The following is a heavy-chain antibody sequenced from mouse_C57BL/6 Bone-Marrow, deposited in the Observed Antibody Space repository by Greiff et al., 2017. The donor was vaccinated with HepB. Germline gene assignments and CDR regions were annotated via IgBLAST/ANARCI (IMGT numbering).Heavy chain of an antibody. CDR3: ASHYGSSYWYFDV. V-gene: IGHV1-61*01. CDR2: IYPSDSET. Sequence: VQLQQPGAELVRPGSSVKLSCKASGYTFTSYWMDWVKQRPGQGLEWIGNIYPSDSETHYNQKFKDKATLTVEKSSSTAYMQLSSLTSEDSAVYYCASHYGSSYWYFDVWGTGTTVTVSS. D-gene: IGHD1-1*01. CDR1: GYTFTSYW. J-gene: IGHJ1*03.